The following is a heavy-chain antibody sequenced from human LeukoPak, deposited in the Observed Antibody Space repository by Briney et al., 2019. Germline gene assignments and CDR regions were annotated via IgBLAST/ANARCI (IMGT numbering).Heavy chain of an antibody. CDR2: IIPIFGTA. D-gene: IGHD4-11*01. CDR1: GYTLTELS. J-gene: IGHJ6*03. V-gene: IGHV1-69*06. Sequence: VASVKVSCKVSGYTLTELSMHWVRQAPGQGLEWMGGIIPIFGTANYAQKFQGRVTITADKSTSTAYMELSSLRSEDTAVYYCASDLVTTSGEKNYYYMDVWGKGTTVTVSS. CDR3: ASDLVTTSGEKNYYYMDV.